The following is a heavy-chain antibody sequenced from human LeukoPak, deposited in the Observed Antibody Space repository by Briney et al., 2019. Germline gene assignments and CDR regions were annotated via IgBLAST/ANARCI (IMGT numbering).Heavy chain of an antibody. CDR1: GDTVRKYG. CDR2: IISTYGAS. Sequence: SVKVSCKASGDTVRKYGIGWVRQAPGQGLEWIGGIISTYGASNYAQKFQGRVTLTADESANTAYMELRSLRSEDTAVYYCARDRTGYGNYYFDSWGQGTPVTVSS. J-gene: IGHJ4*02. V-gene: IGHV1-69*13. CDR3: ARDRTGYGNYYFDS. D-gene: IGHD5-18*01.